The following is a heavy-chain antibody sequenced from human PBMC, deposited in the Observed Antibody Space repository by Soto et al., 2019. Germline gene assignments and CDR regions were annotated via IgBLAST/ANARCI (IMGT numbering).Heavy chain of an antibody. Sequence: QVQMVQSGTEVKKPGASVKVSCKASGYIFTTYSIAWVRQAPGQGLEWMGWISAYNGNTNYAQKFQGRVNMTTDTSTNTAYMELRSLRSDDTAVYFCAREAFVVHASWFDPWGQGTLVTVSS. V-gene: IGHV1-18*01. D-gene: IGHD2-15*01. CDR3: AREAFVVHASWFDP. CDR2: ISAYNGNT. J-gene: IGHJ5*02. CDR1: GYIFTTYS.